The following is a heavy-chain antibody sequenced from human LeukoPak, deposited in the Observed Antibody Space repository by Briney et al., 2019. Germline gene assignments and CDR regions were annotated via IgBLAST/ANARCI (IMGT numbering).Heavy chain of an antibody. J-gene: IGHJ4*02. D-gene: IGHD2-15*01. CDR3: AKDPQDCSGGSCYTPGYYFDY. CDR1: GFTFSSYA. CDR2: ISGNGGST. Sequence: GGSLRLSCAASGFTFSSYAMNWVRQAPGKGLEWGSAISGNGGSTYYADSVKGHFTISRDNSKNTLYLQMNSLRAEDTAVYYCAKDPQDCSGGSCYTPGYYFDYWGQGTLVTVSS. V-gene: IGHV3-23*01.